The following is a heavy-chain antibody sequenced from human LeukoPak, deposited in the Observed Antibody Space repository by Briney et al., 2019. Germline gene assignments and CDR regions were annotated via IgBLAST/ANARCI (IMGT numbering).Heavy chain of an antibody. V-gene: IGHV3-23*01. CDR2: ISGSGGST. CDR1: GFTFSSYG. D-gene: IGHD3-22*01. J-gene: IGHJ2*01. CDR3: TAEYDSSGYYPWFFDL. Sequence: GGSLRLSCAASGFTFSSYGMTWVRQAPGKGLEWVSGISGSGGSTYYADSVKGRFTISRDNSKNTLYLQMNSLKTEDTAVYYCTAEYDSSGYYPWFFDLWGRGTLVTASS.